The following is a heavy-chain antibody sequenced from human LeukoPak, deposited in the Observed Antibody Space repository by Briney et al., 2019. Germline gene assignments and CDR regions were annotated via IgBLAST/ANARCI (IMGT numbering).Heavy chain of an antibody. CDR3: ARSYSGYDNFDY. V-gene: IGHV4-59*08. J-gene: IGHJ4*02. D-gene: IGHD5-12*01. CDR1: GGSISSYY. Sequence: SETLSLTCTVSGGSISSYYWSWIRQPPGKGLEWIGYIYYSGSTNYNPSLKSRVTISVDTSKNQFSLKLSSVTAADTAVYYYARSYSGYDNFDYWGQGTLVTVSS. CDR2: IYYSGST.